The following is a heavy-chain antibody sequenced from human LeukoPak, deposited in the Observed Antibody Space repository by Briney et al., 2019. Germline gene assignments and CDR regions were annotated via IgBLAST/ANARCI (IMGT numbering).Heavy chain of an antibody. V-gene: IGHV3-33*01. J-gene: IGHJ6*03. CDR3: ARDYCSGGSCYSFSYYYYMDV. CDR2: IWYDGSNE. D-gene: IGHD2-15*01. Sequence: GGSLRLSCAASGFTFSSYSMHWVRRAPGKGLEWVTVIWYDGSNEYYADSVRGRFTISRDNSKNTLYLQMNRLSPEDTAVYYCARDYCSGGSCYSFSYYYYMDVWGKGTTVTVSS. CDR1: GFTFSSYS.